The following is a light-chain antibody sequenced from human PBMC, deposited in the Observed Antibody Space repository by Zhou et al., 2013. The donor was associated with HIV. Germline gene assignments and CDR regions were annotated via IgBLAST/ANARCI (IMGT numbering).Light chain of an antibody. CDR1: QSISSW. CDR2: KAS. V-gene: IGKV1-5*03. Sequence: DIQMTQSPSTLSASVGDRVTITCRASQSISSWLAWYQQKPGKAPKLLIYKASTLESGVPSRFSGSGSGTEFTLTISSLQPDDFGTYYCQQCNSYPYTFGQGTKAGDQ. CDR3: QQCNSYPYT. J-gene: IGKJ2*01.